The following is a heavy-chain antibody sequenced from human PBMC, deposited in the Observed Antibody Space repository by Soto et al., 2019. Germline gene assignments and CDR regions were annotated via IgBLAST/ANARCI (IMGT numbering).Heavy chain of an antibody. J-gene: IGHJ5*02. Sequence: SETLSLTCAVSGASVSSGGYLGSWIRQPPGEGLQWIANIDKSGTTNYNPSLKSRVTMSVDTSKNQFSLKLNSLTAADTAVYYCARVTFYYDSSGYGVAWFDPWGQGNPVTVSS. D-gene: IGHD3-22*01. CDR1: GASVSSGGYL. CDR3: ARVTFYYDSSGYGVAWFDP. CDR2: IDKSGTT. V-gene: IGHV4-61*08.